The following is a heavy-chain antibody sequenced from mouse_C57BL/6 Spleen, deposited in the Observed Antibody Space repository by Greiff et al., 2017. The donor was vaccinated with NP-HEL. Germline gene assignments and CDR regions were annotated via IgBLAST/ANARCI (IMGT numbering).Heavy chain of an antibody. V-gene: IGHV1-15*01. D-gene: IGHD2-14*01. CDR1: GYTFTDYE. CDR3: TRYVGRWFAY. J-gene: IGHJ3*01. Sequence: QVQLKQSGAELVRPGASVTLSCKASGYTFTDYEMHWVKQTPVHGLEWIGAIDPETGGTAYNQKFKGKAILTADKSSSTAYMELRSLTSEDSAVYYCTRYVGRWFAYWGQGTLVTVSA. CDR2: IDPETGGT.